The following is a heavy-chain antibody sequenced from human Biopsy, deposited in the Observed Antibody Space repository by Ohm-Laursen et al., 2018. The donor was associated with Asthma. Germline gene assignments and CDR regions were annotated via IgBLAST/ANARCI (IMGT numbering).Heavy chain of an antibody. CDR3: ARDQGDSKFDY. Sequence: SDTLSLTCTFSGGSINSDYWSWIRQSPGKGLEWIGLSSYSGFRKYNPSLKSRVTISVDTSKNQLSLNLTSVIAADTAVYYCARDQGDSKFDYWGQGILVTVSS. CDR2: SSYSGFR. J-gene: IGHJ4*02. D-gene: IGHD3-16*01. CDR1: GGSINSDY. V-gene: IGHV4-59*07.